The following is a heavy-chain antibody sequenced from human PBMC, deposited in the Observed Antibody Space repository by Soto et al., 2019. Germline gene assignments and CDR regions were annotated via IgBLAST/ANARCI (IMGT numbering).Heavy chain of an antibody. Sequence: SLRLSRSASGFTFSSYDMHWVRQGTGKGLEWVSAIGTTGDTYYAGSVKGRFTISRENAKNSLYLQMNSLRAGDTAIYFCARAISPTLFDYWGQVTLVTVSS. D-gene: IGHD3-9*01. CDR1: GFTFSSYD. CDR3: ARAISPTLFDY. J-gene: IGHJ4*02. CDR2: IGTTGDT. V-gene: IGHV3-13*04.